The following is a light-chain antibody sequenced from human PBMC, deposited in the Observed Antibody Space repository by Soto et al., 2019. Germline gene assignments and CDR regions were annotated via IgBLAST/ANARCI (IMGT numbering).Light chain of an antibody. CDR3: QKYSSVPV. J-gene: IGKJ3*01. V-gene: IGKV1-27*01. Sequence: DIQMTQSPTSLSASVGDRVTITCRASQDIRNFVAWYQQKPWKAPKVLTYAASTLQSGVPPPFSGGGSGTDFTLTINTLQPEDLATYSCQKYSSVPVFGPGTKVEIK. CDR1: QDIRNF. CDR2: AAS.